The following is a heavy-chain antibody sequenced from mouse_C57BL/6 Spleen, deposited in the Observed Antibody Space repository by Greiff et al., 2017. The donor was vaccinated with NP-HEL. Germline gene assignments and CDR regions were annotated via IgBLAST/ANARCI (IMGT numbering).Heavy chain of an antibody. CDR2: IWSGGST. J-gene: IGHJ4*01. CDR3: ARKDSNYAMDY. D-gene: IGHD2-5*01. CDR1: GFSLTSYG. V-gene: IGHV2-2*01. Sequence: QVQLQQSGPGLVQPSQSLSITCTVSGFSLTSYGVHWVRQSPGKGLEWLGVIWSGGSTDYNVAFISRLSISKDNSKSQVFFKMNSLQADDTAIYYCARKDSNYAMDYWGQGTSVTVSS.